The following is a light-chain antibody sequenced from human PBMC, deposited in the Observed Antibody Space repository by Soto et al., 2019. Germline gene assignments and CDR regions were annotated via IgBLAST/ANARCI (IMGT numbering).Light chain of an antibody. Sequence: QSALTQPASVSGSPGQSITISCTGTSSDVGGYNYVCWYQQQPGKAPELIIYDVTNRPSGVSYRFSGSKSGNTASLSISGLQAEDEADYYCSSYTSSGTVVFGGGTKVTVL. CDR3: SSYTSSGTVV. CDR1: SSDVGGYNY. CDR2: DVT. V-gene: IGLV2-14*01. J-gene: IGLJ2*01.